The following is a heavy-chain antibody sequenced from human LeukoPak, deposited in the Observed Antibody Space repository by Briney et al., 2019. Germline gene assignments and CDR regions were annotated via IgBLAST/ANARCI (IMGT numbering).Heavy chain of an antibody. D-gene: IGHD2-15*01. V-gene: IGHV1-18*01. CDR3: ARDVGEGFCSCGSCSDY. CDR1: GYTFTNYA. CDR2: ISAYNGNT. Sequence: GASVKVSCKASGYTFTNYAFSWVRQAPGQGLEWMGWISAYNGNTNYAQKLQGRVTMTTDTSTSTVYMELRSLRSDDTAVYYCARDVGEGFCSCGSCSDYWGQGTLVTVSS. J-gene: IGHJ4*02.